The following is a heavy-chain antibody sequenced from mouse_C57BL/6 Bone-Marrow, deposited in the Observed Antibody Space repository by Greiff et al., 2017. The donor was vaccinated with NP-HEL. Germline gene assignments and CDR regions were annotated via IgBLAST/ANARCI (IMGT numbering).Heavy chain of an antibody. D-gene: IGHD2-5*01. CDR1: GYAFSSYW. Sequence: QVHVKQSGAELVKPGASVKISCKASGYAFSSYWMNWVKQRPGKGLAWIGQIYPGDGDTNYNGKFKGKATLTADKSSSTAYMQLSSLSSEDSAVYYWARRAYYSNYDRFDYWGQGTTLTVSS. CDR3: ARRAYYSNYDRFDY. J-gene: IGHJ2*01. V-gene: IGHV1-80*01. CDR2: IYPGDGDT.